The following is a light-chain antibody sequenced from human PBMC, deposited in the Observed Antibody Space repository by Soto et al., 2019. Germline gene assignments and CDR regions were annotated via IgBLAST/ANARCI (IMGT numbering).Light chain of an antibody. Sequence: EIVLTQSPGTLSLSPGEGATLSCRASQVVSSNYLAWYQQKPGQAPRLLIYDASSRATDIPSRFSGSGSGTDFTLTISRLEPEDFAVYYCQQYGNSPYTFGQGTKLEIK. CDR2: DAS. CDR1: QVVSSNY. CDR3: QQYGNSPYT. V-gene: IGKV3-20*01. J-gene: IGKJ2*01.